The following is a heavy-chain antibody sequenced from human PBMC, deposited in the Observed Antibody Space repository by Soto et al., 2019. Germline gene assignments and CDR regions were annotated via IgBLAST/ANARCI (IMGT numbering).Heavy chain of an antibody. CDR1: GYSFTSDW. D-gene: IGHD2-2*01. CDR2: IDPSDSYT. J-gene: IGHJ6*02. V-gene: IGHV5-10-1*01. CDR3: ASFQYQLLTGGYYYGMGV. Sequence: GESLKISCNGSGYSFTSDWISWVRQMPGKGLEWMGRIDPSDSYTNYSPSFQGHVTISADKSISTAYLQWSSPKASDTAMYYCASFQYQLLTGGYYYGMGVWGQGTTVTVSS.